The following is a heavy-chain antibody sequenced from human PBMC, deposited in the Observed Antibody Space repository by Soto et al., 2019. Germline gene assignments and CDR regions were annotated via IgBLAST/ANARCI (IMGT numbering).Heavy chain of an antibody. J-gene: IGHJ5*02. V-gene: IGHV4-34*01. CDR1: GGYFRGYY. D-gene: IGHD3-3*01. CDR2: INHSGST. Sequence: SETLSLTCAVYGGYFRGYYWSWIRQPPGKGLEWIGEINHSGSTNYNPSLKSRVTISVDTSKNQFSLKLSSVTAADTAVYYCARAAWLDDFWSEGTQGYNWFDPWGQGTLVTAPQ. CDR3: ARAAWLDDFWSEGTQGYNWFDP.